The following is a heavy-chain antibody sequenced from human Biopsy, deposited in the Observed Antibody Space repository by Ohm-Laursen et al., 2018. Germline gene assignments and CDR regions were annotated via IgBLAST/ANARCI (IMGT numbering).Heavy chain of an antibody. J-gene: IGHJ2*01. D-gene: IGHD3-22*01. Sequence: SVTLSLTCTVSGDSISSYYWSWIRQPPGKGLQWIGYVNYTGSTNYNPSLQSRVTISVDTSKNHFPLRLRSVAPADTAIYYCARDRGYYSDRTVPGYFDLWGRGTLVTVSS. V-gene: IGHV4-59*01. CDR1: GDSISSYY. CDR3: ARDRGYYSDRTVPGYFDL. CDR2: VNYTGST.